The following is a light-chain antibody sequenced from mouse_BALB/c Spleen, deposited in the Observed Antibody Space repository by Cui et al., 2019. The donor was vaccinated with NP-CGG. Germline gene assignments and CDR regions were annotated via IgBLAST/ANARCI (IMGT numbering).Light chain of an antibody. CDR1: TGAVTTSNY. CDR3: ALWYSTHWV. Sequence: QAVVTQESALTKSPGETVTLTCRSSTGAVTTSNYANWVQEKPDHLFTGLIGGTNNRAPGVPARFSGSLIGDKAALTITGAQTEDEAIYFCALWYSTHWVFGGGTKLTVL. V-gene: IGLV1*01. CDR2: GTN. J-gene: IGLJ1*01.